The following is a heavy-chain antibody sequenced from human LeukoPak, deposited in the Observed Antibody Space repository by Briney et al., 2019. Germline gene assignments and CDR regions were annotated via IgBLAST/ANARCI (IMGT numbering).Heavy chain of an antibody. J-gene: IGHJ4*02. D-gene: IGHD4-17*01. Sequence: RSSETLSLTCTVSGGSISSSSYYWGWIRQPPGKGLEWIGSIYYSGSTYYNPSLKSRVTISVDTSKNQFSLKLSSVTAADTAVYYCARDYGESGPRDYWGQGTLVTVSS. CDR1: GGSISSSSYY. CDR3: ARDYGESGPRDY. V-gene: IGHV4-39*07. CDR2: IYYSGST.